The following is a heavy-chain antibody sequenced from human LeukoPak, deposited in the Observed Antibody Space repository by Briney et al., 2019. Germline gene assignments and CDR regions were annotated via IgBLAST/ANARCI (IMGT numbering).Heavy chain of an antibody. D-gene: IGHD3-22*01. J-gene: IGHJ6*02. V-gene: IGHV1-18*01. CDR2: ISAYNGNT. CDR3: ARVTCFYDSSGYCDYYYYGMDV. CDR1: GYTFTSYG. Sequence: ASVKVSCKASGYTFTSYGISWVRQAPGQGLEWMGWISAYNGNTNYAQKLQGRVTMTTDTSTSTAYMELRSLRSDDTAVYHCARVTCFYDSSGYCDYYYYGMDVWGQGTTVTVSS.